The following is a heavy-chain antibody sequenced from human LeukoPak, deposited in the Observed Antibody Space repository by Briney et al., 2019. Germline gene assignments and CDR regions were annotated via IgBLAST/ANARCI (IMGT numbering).Heavy chain of an antibody. Sequence: GGSLRLSCAASEFTFSSYAMSWVRQAPGKGLEWVSAISGSGGSTYYADSVKGRFTISRDNSKNTLYLQMNSLRAEDTAVYYCAKDIAAAGTGLGDYWGQGTLVTVSS. CDR1: EFTFSSYA. D-gene: IGHD6-13*01. V-gene: IGHV3-23*01. CDR2: ISGSGGST. CDR3: AKDIAAAGTGLGDY. J-gene: IGHJ4*02.